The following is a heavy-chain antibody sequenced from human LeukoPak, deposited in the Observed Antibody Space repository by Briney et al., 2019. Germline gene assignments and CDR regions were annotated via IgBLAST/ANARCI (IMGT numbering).Heavy chain of an antibody. D-gene: IGHD5-24*01. J-gene: IGHJ4*02. CDR1: GGSFSGYY. CDR2: INHSGST. V-gene: IGHV4-34*01. Sequence: PSETLSLTCAVYGGSFSGYYWSWIRQPPGKGLEWIGEINHSGSTNYNPSLKSRVTISVDTSKNQFTLKLSSVTAADTAVYYCARGKRWLQSYWGQGTLATVSS. CDR3: ARGKRWLQSY.